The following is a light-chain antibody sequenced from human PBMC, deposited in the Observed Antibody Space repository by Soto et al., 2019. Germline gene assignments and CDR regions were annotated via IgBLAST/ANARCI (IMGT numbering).Light chain of an antibody. CDR1: QRVNSSY. J-gene: IGKJ2*01. V-gene: IGKV3-20*01. CDR2: GAS. Sequence: EIVLTQSPDTLYLSPGEGATLSCRASQRVNSSYLAWYQQKHDQAPRLLISGASDRAAGVPARVSGSGSGKDFTLNISRRDHEEFTVYYHQQYGNSPVPFGQGTKLEIK. CDR3: QQYGNSPVP.